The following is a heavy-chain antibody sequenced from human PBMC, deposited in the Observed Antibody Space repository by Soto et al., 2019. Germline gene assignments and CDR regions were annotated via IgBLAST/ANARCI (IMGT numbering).Heavy chain of an antibody. Sequence: GASVKVSCKASGYTFTSYGISWVRQAPGQGLEWMGWISAYNGNTNYAQKLQGRVTMTTDTSTSTAYMELRSLRSDDTAVYYCARKRGGSGSYPSVLDPWGQGTLVTVSS. D-gene: IGHD3-10*01. CDR3: ARKRGGSGSYPSVLDP. CDR1: GYTFTSYG. CDR2: ISAYNGNT. V-gene: IGHV1-18*01. J-gene: IGHJ5*02.